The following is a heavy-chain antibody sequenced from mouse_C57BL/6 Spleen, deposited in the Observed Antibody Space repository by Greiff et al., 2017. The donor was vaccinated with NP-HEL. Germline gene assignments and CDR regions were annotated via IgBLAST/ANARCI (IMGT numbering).Heavy chain of an antibody. J-gene: IGHJ4*01. V-gene: IGHV5-17*01. CDR1: GFTFSDYG. CDR2: ISSGSSTI. D-gene: IGHD1-1*01. Sequence: EVQVVESGGGLVKPGGSLKLSCAASGFTFSDYGMHWVRQAPEKGLEWVAYISSGSSTIYYADTVKGRFTISRDNAKNTLFLQMTSLRSEDTAMYYCARERSYYYGSSYNAMDYWGQGASVTVSS. CDR3: ARERSYYYGSSYNAMDY.